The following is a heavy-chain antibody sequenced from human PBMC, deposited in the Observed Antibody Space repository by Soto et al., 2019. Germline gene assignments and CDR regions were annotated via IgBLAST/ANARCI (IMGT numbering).Heavy chain of an antibody. V-gene: IGHV3-23*01. D-gene: IGHD4-17*01. Sequence: EVQLLESGGGLVQPGGSLRLSCAASGFTFSSYAMSWVRQAPGKGLESVSAISGSGGSTYYADSVKGRFTISRDNSKNTLYLQMNSLRAEDTAVYYCAKEPVTRMTTVTTVDYWGQGTLVTVSS. CDR1: GFTFSSYA. CDR3: AKEPVTRMTTVTTVDY. J-gene: IGHJ4*02. CDR2: ISGSGGST.